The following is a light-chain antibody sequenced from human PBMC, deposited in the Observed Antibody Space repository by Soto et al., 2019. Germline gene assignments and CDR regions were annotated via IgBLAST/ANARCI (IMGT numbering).Light chain of an antibody. CDR2: EAS. CDR3: QQSSSTPIT. Sequence: DIQMTQSPSSLSASVGDRVTITCRASQSISNYLNWYQQKPGKAPKLLIYEASSLPSGVPSRFSGSGSGTDFTLTISSLRPEDFASYYCQQSSSTPITFGGGTKVDIK. CDR1: QSISNY. J-gene: IGKJ4*01. V-gene: IGKV1-39*01.